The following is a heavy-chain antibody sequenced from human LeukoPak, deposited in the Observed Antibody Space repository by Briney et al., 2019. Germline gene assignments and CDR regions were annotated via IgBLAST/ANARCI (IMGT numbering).Heavy chain of an antibody. V-gene: IGHV3-74*01. D-gene: IGHD1-26*01. CDR1: GFTFSSYW. CDR2: IKNDGRSP. J-gene: IGHJ3*02. CDR3: ARDPHGGSGSDPHDAFDI. Sequence: GGSLRLSCAASGFTFSSYWTHWVRQAPGKGLVWVSRIKNDGRSPSYADSVKGRFTISSDNAKDTVYLQIDSLGAEDTAVYYCARDPHGGSGSDPHDAFDIWGQGTMVTVSS.